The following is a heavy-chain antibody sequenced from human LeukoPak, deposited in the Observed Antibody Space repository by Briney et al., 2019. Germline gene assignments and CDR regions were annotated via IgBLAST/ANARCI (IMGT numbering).Heavy chain of an antibody. CDR1: GYTLTELS. Sequence: ASVNVSCKVSGYTLTELSMHWVRQAPGKGLEWMGGFDPEDGETIYAQKFQGRVTMTEDTSTDTAYMELSSLRSVDTAVYYCATDLVSSGWYDGFDYWGQGTLVTVSS. J-gene: IGHJ4*02. CDR2: FDPEDGET. V-gene: IGHV1-24*01. D-gene: IGHD6-19*01. CDR3: ATDLVSSGWYDGFDY.